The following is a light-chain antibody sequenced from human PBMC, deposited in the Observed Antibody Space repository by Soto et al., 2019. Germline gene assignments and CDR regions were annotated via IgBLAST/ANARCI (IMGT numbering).Light chain of an antibody. J-gene: IGKJ1*01. CDR3: QQYNSYSRK. CDR1: QSISSW. Sequence: DIQMTESPSTLSASVGDRVTITCLASQSISSWLAWYQQKPGRAPKLLVYKASSVQNGVPSRFSGSGSGTEFTLTITSLQPDDFATYYCQQYNSYSRKFGQGNKVDIK. V-gene: IGKV1-5*03. CDR2: KAS.